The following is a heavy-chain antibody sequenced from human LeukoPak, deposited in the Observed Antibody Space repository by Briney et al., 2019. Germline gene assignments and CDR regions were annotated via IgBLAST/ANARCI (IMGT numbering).Heavy chain of an antibody. CDR2: ISSSGSTA. Sequence: GGSLRLSCVDSGFTSSSFAMSWVRQAPGKGLEWVSTISSSGSTAYYVDSVKGRFTISRDNSRNTLYLQMNSLRGEDTAVYYCARESPAFDYWGQGTLVTVS. CDR1: GFTSSSFA. CDR3: ARESPAFDY. J-gene: IGHJ4*02. V-gene: IGHV3-23*01.